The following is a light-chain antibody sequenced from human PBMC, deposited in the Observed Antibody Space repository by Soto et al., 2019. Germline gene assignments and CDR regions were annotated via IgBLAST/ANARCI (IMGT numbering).Light chain of an antibody. CDR3: QQYNNWPPDRT. Sequence: EIVMTQSPATLSVSPGERATLSCRASQSVSSNLAWYQRKPGQAPRLLIYGASTRATGIPARFSGSGSGTEFTLTISSLQAEEFAIYFCQQYNNWPPDRTFGQGTKVEIK. CDR2: GAS. CDR1: QSVSSN. J-gene: IGKJ1*01. V-gene: IGKV3-15*01.